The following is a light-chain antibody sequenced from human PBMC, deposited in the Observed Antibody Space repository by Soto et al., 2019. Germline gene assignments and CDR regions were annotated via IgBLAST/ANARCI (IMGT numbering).Light chain of an antibody. J-gene: IGKJ5*01. CDR3: QQYDDWPLT. CDR2: DAS. CDR1: QSVSGSY. V-gene: IGKV3-20*01. Sequence: EIMLTQAPGTLSLSPGDRATLSCRASQSVSGSYLAWYQQKPGQAPRLLIYDASSRATGIPARFSGSGSGTEFTLTISSLQSEDFAVYYCQQYDDWPLTFGQGTRLEIK.